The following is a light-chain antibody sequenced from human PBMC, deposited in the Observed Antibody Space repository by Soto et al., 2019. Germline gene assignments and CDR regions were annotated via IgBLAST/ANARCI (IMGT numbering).Light chain of an antibody. Sequence: QSALTQPASVSGSPGQSITISCTGTSSDVGGYNYVSWYQQHPGKAPKLMIYDVSNRPSGVSNRFSGSKSGHTASLTISGRQAEDEADYYCSSYTSSSTLAVFGGGTKLTVL. J-gene: IGLJ2*01. CDR1: SSDVGGYNY. V-gene: IGLV2-14*01. CDR2: DVS. CDR3: SSYTSSSTLAV.